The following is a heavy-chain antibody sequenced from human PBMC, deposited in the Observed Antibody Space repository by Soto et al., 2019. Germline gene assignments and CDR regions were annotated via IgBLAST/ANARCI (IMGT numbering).Heavy chain of an antibody. J-gene: IGHJ4*02. CDR2: IYWDDDK. V-gene: IGHV2-5*02. CDR1: GFSLTTSGVG. D-gene: IGHD3-3*01. CDR3: AHRVLRAVFGLVTTTAIYFDF. Sequence: QITLNESGPTVVKPTETLTLTCTFSGFSLTTSGVGVGWVRQSPGKAPEWLAFIYWDDDKRCSTSLKSRLTITKDTSKNQVVLTMANVDPADTATYYCAHRVLRAVFGLVTTTAIYFDFWGQGTPVVVSS.